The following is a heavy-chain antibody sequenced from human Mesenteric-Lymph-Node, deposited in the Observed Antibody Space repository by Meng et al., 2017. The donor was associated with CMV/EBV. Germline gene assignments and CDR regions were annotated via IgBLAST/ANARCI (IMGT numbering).Heavy chain of an antibody. CDR3: ARQQPYYSY. V-gene: IGHV4-39*01. J-gene: IGHJ4*02. D-gene: IGHD3-10*01. Sequence: LTCTVSGASISSNHYYWGWIRQPPGKGLEWSGSLSNSGTTYYNPSLKSRVTISVDTSKNQFSLRLNSVTAADTAVYYCARQQPYYSYWGRGTLVTVSS. CDR1: GASISSNHYY. CDR2: LSNSGTT.